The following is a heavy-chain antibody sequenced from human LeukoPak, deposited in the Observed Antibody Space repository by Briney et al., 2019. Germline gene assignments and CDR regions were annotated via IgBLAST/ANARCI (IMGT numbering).Heavy chain of an antibody. CDR1: GFTFSDYY. D-gene: IGHD4-11*01. CDR3: ARLTTVGTFPDY. V-gene: IGHV3-11*06. CDR2: ISSSSSYT. J-gene: IGHJ4*02. Sequence: GGSLRLSCAASGFTFSDYYMSWIRQAPGKGLEWVSYISSSSSYTNYADSVKGRFTISRDNAKNSLYLQMTSLRAEDTAVYYCARLTTVGTFPDYWGQGTLVTVSS.